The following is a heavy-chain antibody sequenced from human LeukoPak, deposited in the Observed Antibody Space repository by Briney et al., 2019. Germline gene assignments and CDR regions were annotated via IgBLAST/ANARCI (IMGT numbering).Heavy chain of an antibody. J-gene: IGHJ4*02. CDR1: GFTFSNYS. Sequence: PGGSLRLSCAASGFTFSNYSMNWVRQAPGKGLEWVSSISSSSSYIYYADSVKGRFTISRDNAKNSLYLQMNSLRAEDTAVYYCARAPSIAALFDYWGQGTLVTVSS. CDR2: ISSSSSYI. V-gene: IGHV3-21*01. CDR3: ARAPSIAALFDY. D-gene: IGHD6-6*01.